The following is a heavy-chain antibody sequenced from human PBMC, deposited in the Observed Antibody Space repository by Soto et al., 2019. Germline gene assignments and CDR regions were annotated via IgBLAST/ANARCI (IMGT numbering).Heavy chain of an antibody. D-gene: IGHD3-16*01. V-gene: IGHV3-72*01. CDR1: GFTFSDHY. CDR3: ARLKLWEGVSSAFDV. CDR2: SRNKANSYTT. J-gene: IGHJ3*01. Sequence: EVQLVESGGGLVQPGGSLRLSCAASGFTFSDHYIDWVRQAPGKGLEWIGRSRNKANSYTTEYAASVKGRFTISRDDSKDSVSLQMNSLESEDTAVYYCARLKLWEGVSSAFDVWGQGTMVTVSA.